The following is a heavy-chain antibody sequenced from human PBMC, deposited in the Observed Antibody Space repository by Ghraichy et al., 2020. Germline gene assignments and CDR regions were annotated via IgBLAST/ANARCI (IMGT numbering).Heavy chain of an antibody. CDR3: ARDPNAAIKGTWG. D-gene: IGHD1-26*01. Sequence: GGSLRLSCAASGVTVGNNYMIWVRQAPGKGLEWVSLIYSGGDTRYADSVKGRFTISRDSSKNTLYLQMNNLRADDTAVYYCARDPNAAIKGTWGWGQGTLVTVSS. V-gene: IGHV3-66*01. J-gene: IGHJ4*02. CDR1: GVTVGNNY. CDR2: IYSGGDT.